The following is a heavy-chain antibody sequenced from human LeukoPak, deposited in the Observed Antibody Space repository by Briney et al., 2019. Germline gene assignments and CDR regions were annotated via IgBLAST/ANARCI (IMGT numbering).Heavy chain of an antibody. CDR3: ARHSDY. Sequence: GGSLRLSCAASGLTFSSYWMSWVRQAPGKGLEWVANIKQDGSEKYYVDSVKGRFTISRDNAKNSLYLQMNSLRAEDTAVYYCARHSDYWGQGTLVTVSS. V-gene: IGHV3-7*01. J-gene: IGHJ4*02. CDR2: IKQDGSEK. CDR1: GLTFSSYW.